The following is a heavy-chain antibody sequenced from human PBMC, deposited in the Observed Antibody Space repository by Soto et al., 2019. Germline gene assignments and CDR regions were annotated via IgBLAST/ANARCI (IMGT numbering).Heavy chain of an antibody. CDR1: GGTFSTYS. D-gene: IGHD6-13*01. V-gene: IGHV1-69*01. J-gene: IGHJ5*02. CDR2: IIPLFGTT. Sequence: QMQLVQSGAEVRMPGSSVKVSCKASGGTFSTYSINWVRQAPGQGLEWMGGIIPLFGTTNYAQKFKGRVTITADESTITAYMELSSLRAEDAAVYYCARGATHGSSWYFWFDPWGQGTLGTVSS. CDR3: ARGATHGSSWYFWFDP.